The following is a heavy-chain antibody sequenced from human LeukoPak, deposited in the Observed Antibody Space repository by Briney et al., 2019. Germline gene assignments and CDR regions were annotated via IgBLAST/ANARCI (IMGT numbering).Heavy chain of an antibody. CDR1: GGSISSYY. CDR3: ARGIVVVPAAIEFRGGYGYYVDY. Sequence: SETLSLTCTVSGGSISSYYWSWIRQPPGKGLEWIGYIYYSGSTNYNPSLKSRVTISVDTSKNQFSLKLSSVTAADTAVYYCARGIVVVPAAIEFRGGYGYYVDYWGQGTLVTVSS. J-gene: IGHJ4*02. CDR2: IYYSGST. D-gene: IGHD2-2*02. V-gene: IGHV4-59*01.